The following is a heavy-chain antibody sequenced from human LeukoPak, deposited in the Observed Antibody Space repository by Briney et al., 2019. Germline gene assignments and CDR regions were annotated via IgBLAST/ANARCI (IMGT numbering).Heavy chain of an antibody. CDR2: ISSNGIVT. D-gene: IGHD6-13*01. CDR1: GFSFSSYA. J-gene: IGHJ5*02. V-gene: IGHV3-64*01. Sequence: GGSLRLSCAASGFSFSSYAMHWARQAPGKGLEYVSAISSNGIVTYYANSVKGRFIISRDNSKNTLYLQMGSLRPEDMAVYYCARQLAAAGRGWFDPWGQGTLVTVSS. CDR3: ARQLAAAGRGWFDP.